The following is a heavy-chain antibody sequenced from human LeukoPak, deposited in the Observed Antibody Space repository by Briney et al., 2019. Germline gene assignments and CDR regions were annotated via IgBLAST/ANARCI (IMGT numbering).Heavy chain of an antibody. J-gene: IGHJ6*03. Sequence: PGGSLRLSCAASGFTFDDYAMHWVRQAPGKGLEWVSGISWNSGSIGYADSVKGRFTISRDNAKNSLYLQMNSLRAEDTALYYCAKGLSSSPSESYYMDVWGKGTTVTVSS. CDR1: GFTFDDYA. CDR2: ISWNSGSI. V-gene: IGHV3-9*01. D-gene: IGHD6-6*01. CDR3: AKGLSSSPSESYYMDV.